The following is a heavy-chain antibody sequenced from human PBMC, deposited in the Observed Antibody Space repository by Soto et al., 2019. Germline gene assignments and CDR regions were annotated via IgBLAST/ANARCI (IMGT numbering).Heavy chain of an antibody. D-gene: IGHD6-13*01. Sequence: ASVKVSCKAPGYTFTSYAMHWVRQAPGQRLEWMGWINAGNGNTKYSQKFQGRVTITRDTSASTAYMELSSLRSEDTAVYYCARISIAAAGTAGFDYWGQGTLVTVSS. CDR1: GYTFTSYA. CDR2: INAGNGNT. CDR3: ARISIAAAGTAGFDY. V-gene: IGHV1-3*01. J-gene: IGHJ4*02.